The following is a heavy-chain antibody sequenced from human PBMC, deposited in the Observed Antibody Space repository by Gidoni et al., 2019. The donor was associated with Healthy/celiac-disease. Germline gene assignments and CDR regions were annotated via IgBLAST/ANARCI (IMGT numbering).Heavy chain of an antibody. CDR3: ARAGLDIVVVPAASTYWYFDL. CDR2: IIPIFGTA. CDR1: GGTFSSYA. V-gene: IGHV1-69*01. Sequence: QVQLVQSGAEVKKPGSSVKVSCKASGGTFSSYAISWVRQAPGQGLEWMGGIIPIFGTANYAQKCQGRVTITADESTSTAYMELSSLRSEDTAVYYCARAGLDIVVVPAASTYWYFDLWGRGTLVTVSS. J-gene: IGHJ2*01. D-gene: IGHD2-2*01.